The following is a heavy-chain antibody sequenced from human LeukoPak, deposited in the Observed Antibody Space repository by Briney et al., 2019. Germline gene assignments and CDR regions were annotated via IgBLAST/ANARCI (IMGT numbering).Heavy chain of an antibody. CDR2: IYYSGST. Sequence: KPSETLSLTCTVSGGSISSTDDYWGWIRQPPGKGPEWIGSIYYSGSTYYNPSLKSRVTISEDPSKNQFSLRLSSVTAADTAVYYCAREDGTSMDNAFDIWGQGTMVTVSS. CDR3: AREDGTSMDNAFDI. D-gene: IGHD5-18*01. CDR1: GGSISSTDDY. V-gene: IGHV4-39*07. J-gene: IGHJ3*02.